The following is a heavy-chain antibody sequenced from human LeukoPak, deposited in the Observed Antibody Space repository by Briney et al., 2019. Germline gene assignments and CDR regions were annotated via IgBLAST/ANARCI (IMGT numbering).Heavy chain of an antibody. CDR1: GFTFSSYA. CDR2: ISYDGSNK. J-gene: IGHJ3*02. Sequence: GGSLRLSCAASGFTFSSYAMHWVRQAPGKGLEWVAVISYDGSNKYYADSVKGRFTISRDNSKNTLYLQMNSLRAEDTAVYYCARDGGGIAAAGTDAFDIWGQGTMVTVSS. D-gene: IGHD6-13*01. V-gene: IGHV3-30-3*01. CDR3: ARDGGGIAAAGTDAFDI.